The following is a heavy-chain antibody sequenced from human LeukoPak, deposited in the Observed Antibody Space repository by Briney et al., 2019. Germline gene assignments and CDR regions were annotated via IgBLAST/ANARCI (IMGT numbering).Heavy chain of an antibody. CDR2: INPSGGGT. J-gene: IGHJ4*02. CDR1: GYTFTSYN. CDR3: ARGPPHGELHFDY. D-gene: IGHD1-26*01. Sequence: GASVKVSCKTSGYTFTSYNMHWVRQAPGQGLEWMGIINPSGGGTTSAQKFQGRVTMTTDTSTSTVYMELSSLRSEDTAVFYCARGPPHGELHFDYRGQGTLVTVSS. V-gene: IGHV1-46*01.